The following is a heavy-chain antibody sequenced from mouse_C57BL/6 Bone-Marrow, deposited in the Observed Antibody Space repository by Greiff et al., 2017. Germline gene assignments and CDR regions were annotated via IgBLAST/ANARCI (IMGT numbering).Heavy chain of an antibody. Sequence: QVQLQQSGAELVRPGTSVKVSCKASGYAFNNYLIEWVKQRPGQGLEWIGVINPGSGGTNYNEKFKGKATRTADKSSSTAYMQHSSLTSEDSAVYFCVIYDGYSFAYWGQGTLVTVSA. V-gene: IGHV1-54*01. D-gene: IGHD2-3*01. J-gene: IGHJ3*01. CDR1: GYAFNNYL. CDR3: VIYDGYSFAY. CDR2: INPGSGGT.